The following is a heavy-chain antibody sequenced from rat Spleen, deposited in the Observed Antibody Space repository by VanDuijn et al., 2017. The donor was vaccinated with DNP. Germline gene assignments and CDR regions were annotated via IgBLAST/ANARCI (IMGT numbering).Heavy chain of an antibody. CDR1: GFTFRDYY. CDR3: ARGGRSYFDY. V-gene: IGHV5-7*01. Sequence: EVQLVESGGGLVQPGRSLKLSCAASGFTFRDYYMAWVRQAPKKGLEWVATISYDGSSTYYRDSVKGRFTISRDNAKSTLYLQMNSLRSEDTATYYCARGGRSYFDYWGQGVMVTVSS. J-gene: IGHJ2*01. D-gene: IGHD1-11*01. CDR2: ISYDGSST.